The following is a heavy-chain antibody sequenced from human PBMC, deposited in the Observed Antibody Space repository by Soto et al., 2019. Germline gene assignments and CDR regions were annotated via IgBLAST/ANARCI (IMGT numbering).Heavy chain of an antibody. Sequence: ASVKVSCKASGGTFSSYAISWVRQAPGQGLEWMGGIIPIFGTANYAQKFQGRVTITADESTSTAYMELSSLRSEDTAVYYCARGAYYYDSSGYYLWGQGTLVTVSS. D-gene: IGHD3-22*01. CDR3: ARGAYYYDSSGYYL. CDR2: IIPIFGTA. V-gene: IGHV1-69*13. J-gene: IGHJ5*02. CDR1: GGTFSSYA.